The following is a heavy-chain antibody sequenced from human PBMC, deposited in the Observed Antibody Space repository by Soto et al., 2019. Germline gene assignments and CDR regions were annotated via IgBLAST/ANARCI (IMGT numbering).Heavy chain of an antibody. Sequence: PVESLKLSCKGSGYSFAVYWITWVRHKPGKGLEWMGRIDPSDSQTYYSPSFRGHVTISATKSITTVFLQWSSLRASDTAMYYCARQIYDSDTGPNFQYYFDSWGQGTPVTVSS. J-gene: IGHJ4*02. V-gene: IGHV5-10-1*01. CDR3: ARQIYDSDTGPNFQYYFDS. D-gene: IGHD3-22*01. CDR2: IDPSDSQT. CDR1: GYSFAVYW.